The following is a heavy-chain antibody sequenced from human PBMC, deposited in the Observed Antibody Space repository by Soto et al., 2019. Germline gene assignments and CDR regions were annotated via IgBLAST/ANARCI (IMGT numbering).Heavy chain of an antibody. CDR3: ARAAYGFRGYYYGMDV. J-gene: IGHJ6*02. Sequence: PGGSLRLSCAASGFTFSFYWMSWVRQAPGKGLEWVANINQDGSEKYYVDSVKGRFTISRDNAKNSLYLQMDSLRVEDTAVYFCARAAYGFRGYYYGMDVWGQGTTVTVSS. CDR1: GFTFSFYW. CDR2: INQDGSEK. V-gene: IGHV3-7*04. D-gene: IGHD4-17*01.